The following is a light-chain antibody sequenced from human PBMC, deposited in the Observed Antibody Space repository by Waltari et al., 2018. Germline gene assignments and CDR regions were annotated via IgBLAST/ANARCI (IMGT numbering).Light chain of an antibody. CDR2: TAS. V-gene: IGKV1-39*01. CDR3: QQSYSFPET. J-gene: IGKJ3*01. Sequence: DIQMTQSPSSLSASVGDRVTVTCRASQGIRNFLNWYQQKPGKAPKLLIYTASTLQSGVPSRFSGDGSGTEFTLTISSLQPEDFATYYCQQSYSFPETFGPGTKVDV. CDR1: QGIRNF.